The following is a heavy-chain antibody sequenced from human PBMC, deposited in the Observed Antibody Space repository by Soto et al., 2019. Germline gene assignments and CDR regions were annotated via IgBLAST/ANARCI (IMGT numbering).Heavy chain of an antibody. D-gene: IGHD3-3*02. CDR3: ARVLGNDAFDI. V-gene: IGHV4-4*02. CDR2: SGST. Sequence: SGSTNYNPSLKSRVTISVDKSKNQFSLKLSSVTAADTAVYYCARVLGNDAFDIRGQGTMVTVSS. J-gene: IGHJ3*02.